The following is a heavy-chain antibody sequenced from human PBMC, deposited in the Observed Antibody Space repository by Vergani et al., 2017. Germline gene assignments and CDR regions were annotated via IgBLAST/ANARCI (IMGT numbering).Heavy chain of an antibody. V-gene: IGHV3-21*01. D-gene: IGHD3-22*01. Sequence: EVQLVESGGGLVKPGGSLRLSCAASGFTFSSYSMNWVRQAPGKGLEWVSSISSSGTYIYYADSVKGRFTISRDNAKNSLYLQMNSLRAEDTAVYYCTTEGPRYYDSRGLWLWGQGTLVTVSS. J-gene: IGHJ4*02. CDR3: TTEGPRYYDSRGLWL. CDR2: ISSSGTYI. CDR1: GFTFSSYS.